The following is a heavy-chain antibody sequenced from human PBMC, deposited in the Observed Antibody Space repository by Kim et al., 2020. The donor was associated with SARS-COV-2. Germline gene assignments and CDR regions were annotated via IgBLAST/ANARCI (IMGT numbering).Heavy chain of an antibody. Sequence: GGSLRLSCAASGFTFSSYGMHWVRQAPGKGLEWVAVISYDGSNKYYADSVKGRFTISRDNSKNTLYLQMNSLRAEDTAVYYCAKSGAIVATITAGYFDYWGQGTLVTVSS. CDR2: ISYDGSNK. CDR3: AKSGAIVATITAGYFDY. J-gene: IGHJ4*02. CDR1: GFTFSSYG. D-gene: IGHD5-12*01. V-gene: IGHV3-30*18.